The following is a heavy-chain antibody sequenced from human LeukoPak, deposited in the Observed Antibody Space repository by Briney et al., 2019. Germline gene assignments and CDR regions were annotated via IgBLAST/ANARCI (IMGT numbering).Heavy chain of an antibody. CDR2: IKQDGSEK. Sequence: PGGSLRLSCAASGFTFSSYWMSWVRQAPGKGLEWVANIKQDGSEKYCVDSVKGRFTISRDNAKNSLYLQMNSLRAEDTAVYYCARVGSDYDYVWGSYRPAYYFDYWGQGTLVTVSS. D-gene: IGHD3-16*02. CDR1: GFTFSSYW. J-gene: IGHJ4*02. V-gene: IGHV3-7*01. CDR3: ARVGSDYDYVWGSYRPAYYFDY.